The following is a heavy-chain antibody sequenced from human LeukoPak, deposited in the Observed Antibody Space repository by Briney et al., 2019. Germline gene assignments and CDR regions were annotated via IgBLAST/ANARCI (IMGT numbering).Heavy chain of an antibody. D-gene: IGHD6-13*01. CDR2: ISGSGGST. V-gene: IGHV3-23*01. Sequence: GGSLRLSCAASGFTFSSYGMSWVRQAPGKWLEWVSAISGSGGSTYYADSVKGRFTISRDNSKNTLYLQMNSLRAEDTAVYYCAKDYVRSAAAGTLIDYWGQGTLVTVSS. J-gene: IGHJ4*02. CDR1: GFTFSSYG. CDR3: AKDYVRSAAAGTLIDY.